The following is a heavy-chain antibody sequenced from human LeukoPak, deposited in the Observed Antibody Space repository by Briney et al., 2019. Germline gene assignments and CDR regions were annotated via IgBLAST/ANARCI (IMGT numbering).Heavy chain of an antibody. Sequence: GASVKVSCKAPGYTFTSYGISWVRQAPGQGLEWMGWISAYNGNTNYAQKLQGRVTMTTDTSTSTAYMELRSLRSDDTAVYYCARDDPEWFGELKVDYWGQGTLVTVSS. V-gene: IGHV1-18*01. D-gene: IGHD3-10*01. J-gene: IGHJ4*02. CDR2: ISAYNGNT. CDR3: ARDDPEWFGELKVDY. CDR1: GYTFTSYG.